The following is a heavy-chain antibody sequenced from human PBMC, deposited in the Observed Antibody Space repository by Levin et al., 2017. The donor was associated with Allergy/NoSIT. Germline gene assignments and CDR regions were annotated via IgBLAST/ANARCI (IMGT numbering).Heavy chain of an antibody. Sequence: GGSLRLSCAASGFTFSSYAMHWVRQAPGKGLEWVAVISYDGSNKYYADSVKGRFTISRDNSKNTLYLQMNSLRAEDTAVYYCARGRGWYWMGFDPWGQGTLVTVSS. D-gene: IGHD6-19*01. CDR3: ARGRGWYWMGFDP. V-gene: IGHV3-30-3*01. CDR2: ISYDGSNK. CDR1: GFTFSSYA. J-gene: IGHJ5*02.